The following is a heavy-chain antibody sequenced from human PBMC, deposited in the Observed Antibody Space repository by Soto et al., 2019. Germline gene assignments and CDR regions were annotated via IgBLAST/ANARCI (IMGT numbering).Heavy chain of an antibody. D-gene: IGHD6-13*01. Sequence: SVQVSCKASGGTFSSYTISWVRQAPGQGLEWMGRIIPILGIANYAQRFQGRVTITADKSTSTAYMELSSLRSEDTAVYYCARGAAAGIFDCWGQGTLVTVSS. CDR2: IIPILGIA. CDR3: ARGAAAGIFDC. V-gene: IGHV1-69*02. J-gene: IGHJ4*02. CDR1: GGTFSSYT.